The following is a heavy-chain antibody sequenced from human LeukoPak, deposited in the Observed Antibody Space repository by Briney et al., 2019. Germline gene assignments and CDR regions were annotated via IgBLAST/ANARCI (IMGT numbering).Heavy chain of an antibody. V-gene: IGHV1-69*05. CDR3: ARDRAGWFDP. CDR1: GGTFSSYA. D-gene: IGHD3-10*01. Sequence: SVKVSCKASGGTFSSYAISWVRQAPGQGLEWMGGIIPIFGTANYAQKFQGRVTITTDESTSTAYMELSSLRSEDTAVNYCARDRAGWFDPWGQGTLVTVSA. CDR2: IIPIFGTA. J-gene: IGHJ5*02.